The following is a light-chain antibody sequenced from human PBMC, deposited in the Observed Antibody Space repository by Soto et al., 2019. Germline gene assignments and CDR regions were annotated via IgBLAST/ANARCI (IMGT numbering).Light chain of an antibody. CDR1: QSISSY. J-gene: IGKJ1*01. Sequence: IPMTQSPSSLSASVGDRVTITCRASQSISSYLNWYYQKPGKAPKLLIFAASNLQSGVPSRFSGSGSGTDFTLTISSLQPEDFATYYCQQTSTTPRWTFGQGTKVDIK. V-gene: IGKV1-39*01. CDR3: QQTSTTPRWT. CDR2: AAS.